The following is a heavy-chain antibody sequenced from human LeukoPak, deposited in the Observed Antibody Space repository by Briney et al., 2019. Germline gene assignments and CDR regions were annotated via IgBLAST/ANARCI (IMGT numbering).Heavy chain of an antibody. V-gene: IGHV3-21*01. D-gene: IGHD1-26*01. CDR2: FCNSGSYI. J-gene: IGHJ4*02. CDR1: GFPFRSYT. Sequence: GGSPRLPCSASGFPFRSYTMNWVRQGPGKGLGWVSSFCNSGSYIYYAHSLKAHYTISRHNAKNSLYSQMNSLRAGGTAVYYCARGPGGGYSGIYTGLDYWGEGTRDSVSS. CDR3: ARGPGGGYSGIYTGLDY.